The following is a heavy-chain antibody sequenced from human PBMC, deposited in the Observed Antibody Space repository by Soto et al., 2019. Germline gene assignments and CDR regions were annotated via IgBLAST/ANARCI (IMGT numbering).Heavy chain of an antibody. J-gene: IGHJ4*02. CDR3: ARHFPIGNNWNYFDR. D-gene: IGHD1-1*01. CDR1: GGSISNYY. CDR2: IFYSGIT. Sequence: PSETLSLTCTVSGGSISNYYWGWIRQPPGKGLEFIGYIFYSGITNYNPSLENRLTISVDTSKNQFSLKLSSVTAADTALYFCARHFPIGNNWNYFDRWGQGALVTVSS. V-gene: IGHV4-59*13.